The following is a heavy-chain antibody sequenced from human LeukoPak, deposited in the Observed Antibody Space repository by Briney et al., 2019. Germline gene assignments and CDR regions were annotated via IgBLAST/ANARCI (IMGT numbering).Heavy chain of an antibody. V-gene: IGHV3-23*01. CDR2: ISGTGGST. CDR1: GFTFSSYA. CDR3: AKEREAYCSGGSCYGSDKLFPADH. J-gene: IGHJ4*02. Sequence: AGGSLRLSCAASGFTFSSYAMTWVRQAPRKGLEWVSSISGTGGSTFYADSVKGRFTISRDNSKNTLYLQMNSLRAEDTAIYYCAKEREAYCSGGSCYGSDKLFPADHWGQGTLVTVSS. D-gene: IGHD2-15*01.